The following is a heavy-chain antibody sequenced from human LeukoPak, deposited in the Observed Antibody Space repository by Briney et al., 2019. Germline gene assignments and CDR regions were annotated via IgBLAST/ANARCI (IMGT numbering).Heavy chain of an antibody. V-gene: IGHV3-30*02. D-gene: IGHD3-10*01. CDR2: IRYNGNNQ. J-gene: IGHJ6*03. Sequence: HTGGSLRLSCAASGFTFSSYAMSWVRQAPGKGLEWVAFIRYNGNNQYYADSVKGRFTISRDNSKNTLYLQMNSLKGDDTAVYYCAKDSAFYYIDVWGKGTTVIISS. CDR3: AKDSAFYYIDV. CDR1: GFTFSSYA.